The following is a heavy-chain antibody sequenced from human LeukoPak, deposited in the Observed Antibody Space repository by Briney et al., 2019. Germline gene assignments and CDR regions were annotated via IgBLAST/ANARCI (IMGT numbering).Heavy chain of an antibody. CDR3: ARGLVFGVKDDY. V-gene: IGHV1-8*01. CDR1: GYTFTSYD. CDR2: MNPNSGNT. Sequence: ASVKVSCKASGYTFTSYDINWVRQATGQGLEWMGWMNPNSGNTGYAQKFQGRVTMTRNTSISTAYMELSSLRSEDTAVYYCARGLVFGVKDDYWGQGTLVTVSS. D-gene: IGHD3-10*01. J-gene: IGHJ4*02.